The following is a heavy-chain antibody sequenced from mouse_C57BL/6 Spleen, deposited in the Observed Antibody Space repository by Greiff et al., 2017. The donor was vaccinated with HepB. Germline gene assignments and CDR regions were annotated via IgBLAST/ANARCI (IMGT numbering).Heavy chain of an antibody. J-gene: IGHJ2*01. CDR3: AREGGITTVVAPDY. CDR2: INPYNGGT. Sequence: EVQLQQSGPVLVKPGASVKMSCKASGYTFTDYYMNWVKQSHGKSLEWIGVINPYNGGTSYNQKFKGKATLTVDKSSSTAYMELNSLTSEDSAVYYGAREGGITTVVAPDYWGQGTTLTVAS. D-gene: IGHD1-1*01. V-gene: IGHV1-19*01. CDR1: GYTFTDYY.